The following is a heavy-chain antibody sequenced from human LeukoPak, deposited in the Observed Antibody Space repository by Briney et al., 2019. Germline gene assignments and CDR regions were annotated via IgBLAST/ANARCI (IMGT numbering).Heavy chain of an antibody. D-gene: IGHD2-15*01. CDR3: ARGLVCSGGSCYGIIDY. CDR1: GYTFTSYG. J-gene: IGHJ4*02. V-gene: IGHV1-18*04. CDR2: ISAYNGNT. Sequence: ASVKDSCKASGYTFTSYGISWVRQAPGQGLEWMGWISAYNGNTNYAQKLQGGVTMTTDTSTSTAYMELRSLRSDDTAVYYCARGLVCSGGSCYGIIDYWGQGTLVTVSS.